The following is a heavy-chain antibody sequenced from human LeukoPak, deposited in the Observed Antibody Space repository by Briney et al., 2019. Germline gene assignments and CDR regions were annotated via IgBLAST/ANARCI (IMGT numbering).Heavy chain of an antibody. CDR1: RFTVSSNY. V-gene: IGHV3-66*01. Sequence: GGSLRLSCAASRFTVSSNYMSWVRQAPGKGLEWVSVIYSGGSTYYADSVKGRFTISRDNSKNTLYLQMNSLRAEGTAVYYCQITMVRGVDFDYWGQGTLVTVSS. CDR3: QITMVRGVDFDY. D-gene: IGHD3-10*01. J-gene: IGHJ4*02. CDR2: IYSGGST.